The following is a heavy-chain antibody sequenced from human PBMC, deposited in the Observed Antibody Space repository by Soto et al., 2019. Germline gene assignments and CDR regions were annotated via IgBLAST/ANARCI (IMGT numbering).Heavy chain of an antibody. CDR1: GYTFTSYG. Sequence: ASVKVSCKASGYTFTSYGISWVRQAPGQGLEWMGWISAYNGNTNYAQKLQGRVTMTTDTSTSTAYMELRSLRSDDTAVYYCARDYVYCTNGVCQSNWFDPWAQGTLVPVSS. V-gene: IGHV1-18*01. CDR3: ARDYVYCTNGVCQSNWFDP. CDR2: ISAYNGNT. D-gene: IGHD2-8*01. J-gene: IGHJ5*02.